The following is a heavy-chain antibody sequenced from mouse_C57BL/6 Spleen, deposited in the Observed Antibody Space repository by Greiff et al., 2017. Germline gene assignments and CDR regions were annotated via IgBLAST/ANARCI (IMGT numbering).Heavy chain of an antibody. CDR2: IYPSDSET. CDR1: GYTFTSYW. D-gene: IGHD1-1*01. CDR3: AFYSSFGYAMDY. J-gene: IGHJ4*01. V-gene: IGHV1-61*01. Sequence: QVQLQQPGAELVRPGSSVKLSCKASGYTFTSYWMDWVKQRPGQGLEWIGNIYPSDSETHYNQKFKGKATFTVDKSSSTAYMQLSSLTSEDSAVXDSAFYSSFGYAMDYWGQGTSVTVAS.